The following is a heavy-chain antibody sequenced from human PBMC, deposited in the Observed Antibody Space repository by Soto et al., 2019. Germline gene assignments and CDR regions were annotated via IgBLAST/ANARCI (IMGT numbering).Heavy chain of an antibody. J-gene: IGHJ6*02. D-gene: IGHD1-1*01. CDR1: GGSISSYY. Sequence: QVQLQESGPGLVKPSETLSLTCTVSGGSISSYYWSWIRQPPGKGLEWIGYIYYSGSTNYNPSLKSRVTISVDTSKNQFSLKLSSVTAADTAVYYCARDSGRSENWNPWYYYYGMDVWGQGTTVTVSS. CDR2: IYYSGST. CDR3: ARDSGRSENWNPWYYYYGMDV. V-gene: IGHV4-59*01.